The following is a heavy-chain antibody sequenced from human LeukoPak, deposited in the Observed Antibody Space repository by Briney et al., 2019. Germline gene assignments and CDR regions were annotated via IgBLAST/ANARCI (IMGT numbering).Heavy chain of an antibody. D-gene: IGHD3-3*01. CDR2: MNTNSGNT. Sequence: ASVKVSCKASGYTFTSYDINWVRQATGQGLEWMGWMNTNSGNTGYAQKFQGRVTMTRNTSISTAYMELSSLRSEDTAVYYCARYGIVTYYDFWSGYYWFDPWGQGTLVTVSS. CDR1: GYTFTSYD. V-gene: IGHV1-8*01. J-gene: IGHJ5*02. CDR3: ARYGIVTYYDFWSGYYWFDP.